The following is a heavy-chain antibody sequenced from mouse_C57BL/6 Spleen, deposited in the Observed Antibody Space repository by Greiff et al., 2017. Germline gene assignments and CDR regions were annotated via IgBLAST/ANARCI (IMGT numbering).Heavy chain of an antibody. CDR3: ARDTTVVGDFDY. CDR2: IDPSDSYT. Sequence: QVQLQQPGAELVMPGASVKLSCKASGYTFTSYWLHWVKQRPGQGLEWIGEIDPSDSYTNYNQKFKGKSTLTVDKSSSTAYMQLSSLTSEYSAVYYCARDTTVVGDFDYWGQGTTLTVSS. D-gene: IGHD1-1*01. V-gene: IGHV1-69*01. CDR1: GYTFTSYW. J-gene: IGHJ2*01.